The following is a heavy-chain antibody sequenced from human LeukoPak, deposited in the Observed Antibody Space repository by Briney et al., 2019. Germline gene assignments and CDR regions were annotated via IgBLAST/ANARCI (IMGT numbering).Heavy chain of an antibody. CDR2: IKSDGSRT. V-gene: IGHV3-74*01. Sequence: PGGSLRLSCAASGFTFSNYWMHWVRQAPGKGLVWVSRIKSDGSRTDYADSVKGRFTISRDDSKNTLYLQMNSLRAEDTALYYCATDRGYSGYGTFDYWGQGTLVAVSS. CDR3: ATDRGYSGYGTFDY. J-gene: IGHJ4*02. D-gene: IGHD5-12*01. CDR1: GFTFSNYW.